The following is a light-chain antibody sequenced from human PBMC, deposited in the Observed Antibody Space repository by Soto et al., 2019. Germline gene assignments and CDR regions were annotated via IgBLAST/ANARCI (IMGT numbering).Light chain of an antibody. CDR1: SSNIGAGYD. CDR3: QSSDSGLTDV. V-gene: IGLV1-40*01. Sequence: QSVLTQPPSVSGAPGQRVTISCTGSSSNIGAGYDVHWYQQLPGTAPKLLIYGNSNRPSGVPDRFSGSKSGTSASLAITGLQPEDEADSYCQSSDSGLTDVFGTGTKLTVL. CDR2: GNS. J-gene: IGLJ1*01.